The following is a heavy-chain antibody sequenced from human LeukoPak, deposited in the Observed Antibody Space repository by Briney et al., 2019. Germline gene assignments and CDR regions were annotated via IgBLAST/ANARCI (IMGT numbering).Heavy chain of an antibody. CDR1: GGSISSSSYY. D-gene: IGHD4-17*01. CDR3: ARDLAVTTVDYFDC. V-gene: IGHV4-39*07. CDR2: IYYSGST. Sequence: SETLSLTCTVSGGSISSSSYYWGWIRQPPGKGLEWIGSIYYSGSTYYNPSLKSRVTISVDTSKNQFSLKLSSVTAADTAVYYCARDLAVTTVDYFDCWGQGTLVTVSS. J-gene: IGHJ4*02.